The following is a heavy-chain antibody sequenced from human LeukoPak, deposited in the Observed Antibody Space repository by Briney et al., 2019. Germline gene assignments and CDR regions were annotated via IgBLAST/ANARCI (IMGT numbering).Heavy chain of an antibody. V-gene: IGHV1-2*02. D-gene: IGHD1-7*01. J-gene: IGHJ4*02. Sequence: GASVKVSCKASGYTFTDYYIHWVRQAPGQGLEWMGWINPNSGGINYAQKFQGRVIMTRDPSISTASMELTRLRPDDTAVYYCAREIFRRYNWNYGSARDPRPFDYWGQGTLVTVSS. CDR2: INPNSGGI. CDR3: AREIFRRYNWNYGSARDPRPFDY. CDR1: GYTFTDYY.